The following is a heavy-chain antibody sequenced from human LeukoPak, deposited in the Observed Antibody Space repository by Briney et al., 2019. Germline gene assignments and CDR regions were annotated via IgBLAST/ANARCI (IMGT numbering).Heavy chain of an antibody. D-gene: IGHD4-17*01. Sequence: GGPLRLSCAASGFSFSSFAMTWVRQAPGKGLEWVSSINGGHYPTYNTDSVEGRFTISRDNSRNTLYLQMNSLRADDTAVYYCTKDPNGDYVGAFDPWGQGTLVTVSS. CDR2: INGGHYPT. CDR3: TKDPNGDYVGAFDP. J-gene: IGHJ5*02. CDR1: GFSFSSFA. V-gene: IGHV3-23*01.